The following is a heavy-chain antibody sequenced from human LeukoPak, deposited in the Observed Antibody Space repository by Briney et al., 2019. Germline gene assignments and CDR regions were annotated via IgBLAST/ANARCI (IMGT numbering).Heavy chain of an antibody. Sequence: GGSLRLSCAASGFTFSSYAMSWVRQAPGKGLEWVSGISGSGGNTYYADSVKGRFTISRDNSKNTLYLQLNSLRAEDTAVYYCASTQNWFDPWGQGTLVTVSS. CDR2: ISGSGGNT. D-gene: IGHD2-2*01. V-gene: IGHV3-23*01. CDR3: ASTQNWFDP. CDR1: GFTFSSYA. J-gene: IGHJ5*02.